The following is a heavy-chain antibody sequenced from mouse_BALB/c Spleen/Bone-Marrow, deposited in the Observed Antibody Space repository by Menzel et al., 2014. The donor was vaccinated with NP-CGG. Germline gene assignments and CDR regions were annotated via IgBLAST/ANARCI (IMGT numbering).Heavy chain of an antibody. CDR3: ARWGSFAY. Sequence: QVQLKQSGAELMKPGAPVKISCKATGYTFSSYWIEWVKQRPGHGLEWIGEILPGSGSTNYNEKFKGKATFTADTSSNTAYMQLSSLTSEDSAVYYCARWGSFAYWGQGTLVTVSA. D-gene: IGHD1-1*01. V-gene: IGHV1-9*01. CDR1: GYTFSSYW. J-gene: IGHJ3*01. CDR2: ILPGSGST.